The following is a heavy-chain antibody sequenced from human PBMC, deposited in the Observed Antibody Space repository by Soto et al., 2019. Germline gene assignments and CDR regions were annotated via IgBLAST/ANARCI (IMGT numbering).Heavy chain of an antibody. CDR1: GGSISSSNW. Sequence: SETLCLTCAVSGGSISSSNWWSWVRQPPGKGLEWIGEIYHSGSTNYNPSLKSRVTISVDKSKNQFSLKLSSVTAADTAVYYCARALDSYSGYDYWGQGTLVTVSS. J-gene: IGHJ4*02. V-gene: IGHV4-4*02. CDR2: IYHSGST. CDR3: ARALDSYSGYDY. D-gene: IGHD5-12*01.